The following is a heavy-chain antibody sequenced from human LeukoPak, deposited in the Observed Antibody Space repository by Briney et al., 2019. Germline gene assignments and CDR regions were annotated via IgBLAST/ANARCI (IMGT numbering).Heavy chain of an antibody. CDR3: ARDPNGDYIGAFEF. J-gene: IGHJ3*01. V-gene: IGHV3-23*01. Sequence: GGSLRLSCVASGFTFSNYAVMWVRQAPGQGLEWVSAITGGGTTRYADSVKGRFTIFRDNSKNTLYLQMNSLRVEDTAQYFCARDPNGDYIGAFEFWGQGTGVTVSS. CDR1: GFTFSNYA. D-gene: IGHD4-17*01. CDR2: ITGGGTT.